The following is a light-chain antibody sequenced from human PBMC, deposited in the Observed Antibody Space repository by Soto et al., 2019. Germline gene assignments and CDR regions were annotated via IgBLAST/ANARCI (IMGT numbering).Light chain of an antibody. CDR3: QQRSNWPLLWT. Sequence: DIQMTQSPSSLSASVGDRVTVTCRASQGIRNDLGWYQQKPGKAPKRLIYGASGLQSGVPSRFSGSGSGTDFTLTISSLEPEDFAVYYCQQRSNWPLLWTFGQGTKVEIK. CDR2: GAS. J-gene: IGKJ1*01. V-gene: IGKV1-17*01. CDR1: QGIRND.